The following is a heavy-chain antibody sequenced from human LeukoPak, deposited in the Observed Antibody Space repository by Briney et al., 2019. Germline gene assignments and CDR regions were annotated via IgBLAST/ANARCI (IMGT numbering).Heavy chain of an antibody. Sequence: ASVKVSCKASGYTFTGYYMHWVRQAPGQGLEWMGWINPNSGGTNYAQKFQGRVTMTRDTSISTAYMELSSLRSEDTAVYYCARGGPYCGGDCYSFDYYGMDVWGQGTTVTVSS. CDR2: INPNSGGT. CDR3: ARGGPYCGGDCYSFDYYGMDV. D-gene: IGHD2-21*02. CDR1: GYTFTGYY. V-gene: IGHV1-2*02. J-gene: IGHJ6*02.